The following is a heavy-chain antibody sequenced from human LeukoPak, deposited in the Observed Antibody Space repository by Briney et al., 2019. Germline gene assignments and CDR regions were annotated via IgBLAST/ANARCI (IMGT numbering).Heavy chain of an antibody. J-gene: IGHJ6*03. Sequence: SETLSLTCTVSGGSISSSSYYWSWIRQPPGKGLEWIGYIYYSGSTNYNPSLKSRVTISVDTSKNQFSLKLSSVTAADTAVYYCARALSSSSTVYYYYYMDVWGKGTTVTISS. D-gene: IGHD6-13*01. V-gene: IGHV4-61*01. CDR2: IYYSGST. CDR1: GGSISSSSYY. CDR3: ARALSSSSTVYYYYYMDV.